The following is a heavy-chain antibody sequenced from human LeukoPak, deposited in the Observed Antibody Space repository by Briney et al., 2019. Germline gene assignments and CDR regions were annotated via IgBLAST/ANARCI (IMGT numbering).Heavy chain of an antibody. Sequence: GGSLRLSCAASGFTFSSYAMTWARQAPGKGLEWVASINHNGNVNYYVDSVKGRFTISRDNAKNSLYLQMSNLRAEDTAVYFCARGGGLDVWGQGATVTVSS. J-gene: IGHJ6*02. CDR2: INHNGNVN. D-gene: IGHD3-16*01. CDR1: GFTFSSYA. CDR3: ARGGGLDV. V-gene: IGHV3-7*03.